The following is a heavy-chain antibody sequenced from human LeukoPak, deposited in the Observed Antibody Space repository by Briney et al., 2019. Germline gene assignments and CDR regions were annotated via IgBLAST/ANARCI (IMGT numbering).Heavy chain of an antibody. CDR3: ARGGRSGAAPNYYYYYYMDV. CDR1: GGTFSSYA. V-gene: IGHV1-69*05. Sequence: GSSVKVSCKASGGTFSSYAISWVRQAPGQGLEWMGGIIPIFGTANYAQEFQGRVTITTDESTSTAYMELSSLRSEDTAVYYCARGGRSGAAPNYYYYYYMDVWGKGTTVTVSS. CDR2: IIPIFGTA. J-gene: IGHJ6*03. D-gene: IGHD6-6*01.